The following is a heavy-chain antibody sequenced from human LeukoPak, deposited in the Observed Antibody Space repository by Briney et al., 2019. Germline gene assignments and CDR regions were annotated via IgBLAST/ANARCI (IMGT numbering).Heavy chain of an antibody. D-gene: IGHD1-7*01. CDR3: ARDGPVTGTYYFDY. CDR2: INPNSGGT. J-gene: IGHJ4*02. CDR1: GYTFTGYY. V-gene: IGHV1-2*02. Sequence: ASVKVSCKASGYTFTGYYMHWVRQAPGQGLEWMGWINPNSGGTNYAQKFQGRVTMTRDTSISTAYMELSRLTSDDTAVYYCARDGPVTGTYYFDYWGQGTLVTVSS.